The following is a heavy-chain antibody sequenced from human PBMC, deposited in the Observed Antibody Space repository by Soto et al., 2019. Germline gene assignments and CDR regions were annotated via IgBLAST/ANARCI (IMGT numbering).Heavy chain of an antibody. CDR2: IIPILGIA. Sequence: QVQLVQSGAEVKKPGSSVKVSCKASGGTFSSYTISWVRQAPGQGLEWMGRIIPILGIANYAQKFQGRVTIPAHKSASTAYMELSSLRSEDTAVYYCAREEYYYGSGAFFDYWGQGTLVTVSS. CDR3: AREEYYYGSGAFFDY. D-gene: IGHD3-10*01. V-gene: IGHV1-69*08. J-gene: IGHJ4*02. CDR1: GGTFSSYT.